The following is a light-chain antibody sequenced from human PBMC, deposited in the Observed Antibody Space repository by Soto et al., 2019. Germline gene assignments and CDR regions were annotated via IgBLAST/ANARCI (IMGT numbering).Light chain of an antibody. Sequence: EIVLTQSPGTLFLSPGQRATLSCSASQRVGSSYLAWYQHKPDQAPRLLIYGASGRATGTTDRFSGSGSGTDFSLTISRLEPEDFAVYYCQQYGNSPWTFGQGTKVDIK. J-gene: IGKJ1*01. CDR1: QRVGSSY. CDR2: GAS. V-gene: IGKV3-20*01. CDR3: QQYGNSPWT.